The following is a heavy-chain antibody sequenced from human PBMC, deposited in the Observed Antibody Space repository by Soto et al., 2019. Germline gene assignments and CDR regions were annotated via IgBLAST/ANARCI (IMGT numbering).Heavy chain of an antibody. J-gene: IGHJ4*02. CDR1: GYTFTGYY. D-gene: IGHD3-9*01. CDR3: ARAPYYDILTGYHTTFDY. Sequence: ASVQVSCKASGYTFTGYYMHWVRQAPGQGLEWMGWINPNSGGTNYAQKFQGWVTMTRDTSISTAYMELSRLRSDDTAVYYCARAPYYDILTGYHTTFDYWGQGTLVTVSS. CDR2: INPNSGGT. V-gene: IGHV1-2*04.